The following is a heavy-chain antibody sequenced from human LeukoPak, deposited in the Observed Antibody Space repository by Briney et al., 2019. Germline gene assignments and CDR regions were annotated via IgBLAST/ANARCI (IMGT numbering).Heavy chain of an antibody. CDR1: GGTFSSYA. V-gene: IGHV1-69*05. CDR3: ARGGVVPAARDPYYYYYYMDV. J-gene: IGHJ6*03. D-gene: IGHD2-2*01. CDR2: IIPIFGTA. Sequence: GASVKVSCKASGGTFSSYAISWVRQAPGQGLEWMGGIIPIFGTANYAQKFQGRVTITTDESTSTAYMELSSLRSEDTAVYYCARGGVVPAARDPYYYYYYMDVWGKGTTVTVSS.